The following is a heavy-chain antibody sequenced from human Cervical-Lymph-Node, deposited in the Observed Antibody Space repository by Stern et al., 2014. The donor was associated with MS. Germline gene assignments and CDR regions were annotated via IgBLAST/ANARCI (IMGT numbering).Heavy chain of an antibody. J-gene: IGHJ4*02. CDR2: IYTTGST. Sequence: QVQLQESGPGLVKPSQTLSLTCSVSGDSISSGGYYWNWIRQPAGKGLEWIGRIYTTGSTNLNPSLDSRVTMSVGTSKNPFSLQLRFVTAADTAVYYCARDRQWLIDYWGQGTLVTVSS. CDR1: GDSISSGGYY. V-gene: IGHV4-61*02. D-gene: IGHD6-19*01. CDR3: ARDRQWLIDY.